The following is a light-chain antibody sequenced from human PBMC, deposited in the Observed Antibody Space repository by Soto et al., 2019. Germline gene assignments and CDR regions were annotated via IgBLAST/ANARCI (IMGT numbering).Light chain of an antibody. CDR3: VSYTSNRGAV. J-gene: IGLJ1*01. CDR1: SSDVGGYKY. Sequence: QSALTQPASLSGSPGQSITLSCTGTSSDVGGYKYVSWYQQQPGKAPKLILFDVSNRPSGVSNRFSGSKSGNKASLIISGLPADHEADYYCVSYTSNRGAVFGTGTKRTVL. CDR2: DVS. V-gene: IGLV2-14*01.